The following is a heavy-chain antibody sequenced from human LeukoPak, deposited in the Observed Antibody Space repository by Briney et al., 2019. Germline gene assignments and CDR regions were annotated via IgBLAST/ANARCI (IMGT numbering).Heavy chain of an antibody. CDR1: GFTVSSNY. J-gene: IGHJ6*03. CDR3: ARADRNYYMDV. V-gene: IGHV3-66*01. Sequence: PGGSLRLSCAASGFTVSSNYMNWVRQAPGKGLEWVSVIYSGGTTYYADSVKGRFTISRDNAKNSLFLQMNSLRADDTAVYYCARADRNYYMDVWGKGTTVTVSS. CDR2: IYSGGTT.